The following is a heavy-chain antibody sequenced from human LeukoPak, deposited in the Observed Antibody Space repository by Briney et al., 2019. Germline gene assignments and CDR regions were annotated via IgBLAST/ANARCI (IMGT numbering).Heavy chain of an antibody. J-gene: IGHJ4*02. Sequence: KPSETLSLTCTVSGYSISSGYYWGWIRQPPGKGLEWIGSIYHSGSTYYNPSLKSRVTISVDTSKNQFSLKLSSVTAADTAVYYCTQGAGWLIDYWGQGILVSVSS. CDR2: IYHSGST. CDR3: TQGAGWLIDY. V-gene: IGHV4-38-2*02. D-gene: IGHD3-16*01. CDR1: GYSISSGYY.